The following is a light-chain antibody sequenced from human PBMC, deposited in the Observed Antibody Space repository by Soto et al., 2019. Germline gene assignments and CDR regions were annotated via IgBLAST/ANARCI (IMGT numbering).Light chain of an antibody. Sequence: EIVLTQSPGTLSLSPGERATLSCRASQSVTRSSLAWYQQKPGQAPRLLIYGASSRATGIPDRFSGSGSGTLFTLDVSRLEPEDFAMYYCHQYGSSPWTFGQGTKVVIK. CDR3: HQYGSSPWT. J-gene: IGKJ1*01. CDR1: QSVTRSS. CDR2: GAS. V-gene: IGKV3-20*01.